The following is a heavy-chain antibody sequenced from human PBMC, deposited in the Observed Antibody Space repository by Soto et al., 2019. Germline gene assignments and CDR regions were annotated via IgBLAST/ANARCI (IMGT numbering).Heavy chain of an antibody. V-gene: IGHV5-10-1*01. J-gene: IGHJ4*02. CDR2: IDLSESYT. Sequence: PGDSLKIAFKVSGYTFAIHWISWVRQVPGKGQEWMGRIDLSESYTTYNPSFQGHVTFSADKSITTAYLQWRSLEASDTAIYYCATQGLTTYYFGYWGQGTLVTVSS. CDR3: ATQGLTTYYFGY. CDR1: GYTFAIHW.